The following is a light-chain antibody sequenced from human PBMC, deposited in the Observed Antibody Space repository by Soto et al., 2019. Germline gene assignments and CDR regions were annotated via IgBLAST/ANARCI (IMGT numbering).Light chain of an antibody. J-gene: IGLJ1*01. Sequence: QSVLTQPPSVYAAPGQKVTISCSGSSSNIGKSHVSWYQRLPGTAPKLLIYDNDNRPSGIPDRFSGSKSGTAATLDITGLQTGDEADYYCATWDDSLSAAVFGPGTKLTVL. CDR1: SSNIGKSH. CDR2: DND. CDR3: ATWDDSLSAAV. V-gene: IGLV1-51*01.